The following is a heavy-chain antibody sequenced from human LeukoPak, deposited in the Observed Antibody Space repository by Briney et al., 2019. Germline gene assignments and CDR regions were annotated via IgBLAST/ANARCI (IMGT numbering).Heavy chain of an antibody. D-gene: IGHD3-10*01. Sequence: ASVKVSCKASGYTFTSYDINWVRQATGQGLEWMGWMNPNSGNTGYAQKFQGRVTITRNTSISTAYMELRSLRSDDTAVYYCARVRLWFGELSEDAFDIWGQGTMVTVSS. CDR2: MNPNSGNT. CDR1: GYTFTSYD. CDR3: ARVRLWFGELSEDAFDI. J-gene: IGHJ3*02. V-gene: IGHV1-8*03.